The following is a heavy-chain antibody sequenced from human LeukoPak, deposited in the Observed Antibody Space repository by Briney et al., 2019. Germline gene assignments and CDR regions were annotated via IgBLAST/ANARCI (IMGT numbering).Heavy chain of an antibody. CDR2: INRDGSEE. CDR3: ARHYYGSGRIVD. D-gene: IGHD3-10*01. CDR1: GITFRNFW. J-gene: IGHJ4*02. Sequence: GGSLRLPCAASGITFRNFWMTWVRQAPGKGLEWVANINRDGSEEYYVGSVKGRFTISRDNAKNSLFLQMNSLSGEDTAVYYCARHYYGSGRIVDWGQGTLVTVSS. V-gene: IGHV3-7*01.